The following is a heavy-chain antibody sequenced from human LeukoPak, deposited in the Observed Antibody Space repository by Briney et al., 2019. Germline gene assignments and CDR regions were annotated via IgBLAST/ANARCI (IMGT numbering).Heavy chain of an antibody. V-gene: IGHV1-69*13. Sequence: SVKVSCKASGGTFSSYAISWVRQAPGQGLEWMGGIIPIFGTANYAQKFQGRVTITADGSTRTAYMELSSLRSEDTAVYYCARDQSDSSGYPLDYWGQGTPVTVSS. CDR1: GGTFSSYA. CDR3: ARDQSDSSGYPLDY. J-gene: IGHJ4*02. D-gene: IGHD3-22*01. CDR2: IIPIFGTA.